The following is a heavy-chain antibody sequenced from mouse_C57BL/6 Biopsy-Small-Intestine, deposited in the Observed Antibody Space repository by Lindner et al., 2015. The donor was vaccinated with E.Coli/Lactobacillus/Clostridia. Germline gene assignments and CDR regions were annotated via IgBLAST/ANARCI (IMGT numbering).Heavy chain of an antibody. V-gene: IGHV14-2*02. CDR2: INPHSGGT. Sequence: SVKVSCKASGYTFTDHYMHWVRQAPGQGLEWMGRINPHSGGTNYAQKFQGRVTITRDTSIDTTYMELSSLRSDDTAVYYCAGSPQRITGYQLLYFFDYWGQGTLVTVSS. J-gene: IGHJ4*01. CDR1: GYTFTDHY. CDR3: AGSPQRITGYQLLYFFDY. D-gene: IGHD2-12*01.